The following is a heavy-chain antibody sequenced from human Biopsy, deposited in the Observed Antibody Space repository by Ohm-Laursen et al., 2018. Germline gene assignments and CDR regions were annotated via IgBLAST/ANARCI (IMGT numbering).Heavy chain of an antibody. D-gene: IGHD5-24*01. Sequence: SLRLSCAASGFTFSDYYMSWIRQAPGKGLDWVSYITSGGSTTDYADSVKGRFTISRDNAKSSLFLQMNSLRAEDTAVYFCARDVEGFYSYAMDVWGQGTTVTVSS. CDR2: ITSGGSTT. J-gene: IGHJ6*02. V-gene: IGHV3-11*01. CDR1: GFTFSDYY. CDR3: ARDVEGFYSYAMDV.